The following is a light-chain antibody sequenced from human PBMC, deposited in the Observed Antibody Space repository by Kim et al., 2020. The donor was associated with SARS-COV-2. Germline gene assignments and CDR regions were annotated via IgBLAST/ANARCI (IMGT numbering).Light chain of an antibody. CDR1: QDIRNY. Sequence: DIQMTQSPSSLSASVGDRVTITCRASQDIRNYLAWFQQKPGKVPRLLIYATSTLQSGVPSRFSGSGSGTDFTLTITSLQPEDAATYYCQNYHGAFGQGTRLEIK. V-gene: IGKV1-27*01. CDR3: QNYHGA. J-gene: IGKJ5*01. CDR2: ATS.